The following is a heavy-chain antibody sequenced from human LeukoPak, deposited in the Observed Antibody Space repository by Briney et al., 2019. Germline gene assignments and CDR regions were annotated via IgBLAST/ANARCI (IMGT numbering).Heavy chain of an antibody. Sequence: GGSLRLSCAASGFIVSSNYMSWVRQAPGKGLEWVSVISSGGNTYYADSVKGRFTISRDISKNTLYLQMNSLRAEDTAVYYCAKDGDAYCGGDCHDAFDIWGQGTMVTVSS. CDR1: GFIVSSNY. J-gene: IGHJ3*02. CDR3: AKDGDAYCGGDCHDAFDI. CDR2: ISSGGNT. V-gene: IGHV3-53*01. D-gene: IGHD2-21*01.